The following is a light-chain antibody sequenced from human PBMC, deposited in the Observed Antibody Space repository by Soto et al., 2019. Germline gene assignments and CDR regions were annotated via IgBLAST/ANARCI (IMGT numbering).Light chain of an antibody. J-gene: IGLJ3*02. CDR1: SSDVGSYKH. V-gene: IGLV2-23*02. CDR2: EVT. CDR3: CSYAGSYTRV. Sequence: QSALTQPASVSGSPGQSITISCTGTSSDVGSYKHVSWYQQHPGKAPKLMISEVTKRHSGVSTRFSGSKSGNTASLTISEHQPEDESDYYCCSYAGSYTRVFGGGTKLTVL.